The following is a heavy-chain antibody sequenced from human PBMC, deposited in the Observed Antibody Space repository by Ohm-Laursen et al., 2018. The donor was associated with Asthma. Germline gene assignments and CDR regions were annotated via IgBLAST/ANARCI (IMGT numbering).Heavy chain of an antibody. CDR2: IHYSGST. J-gene: IGHJ4*02. V-gene: IGHV4-31*02. Sequence: TLSLTCAASGGSISSAHYYWTWIRQRPGTGLEWIGNIHYSGSTIYNPSLESRLTISVDTSKNQFSLNLSSVTAADTALYYCARDGRLRGSFDYWGQGTLVTVSS. CDR3: ARDGRLRGSFDY. D-gene: IGHD3-10*01. CDR1: GGSISSAHYY.